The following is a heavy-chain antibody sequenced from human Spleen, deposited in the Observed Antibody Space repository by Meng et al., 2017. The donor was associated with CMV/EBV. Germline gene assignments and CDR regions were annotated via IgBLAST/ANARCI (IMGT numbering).Heavy chain of an antibody. Sequence: GGSLRPSCAASGFTVSSNYMSWIRQAPGKGLEWVCNMNWNGGSTGYADSVRGRFTISRDTAKNSLYLQMNRLRPEDTAFYYCARDGGSYGITNYFGMDVWGQGTTVTVSS. CDR1: GFTVSSNY. CDR2: MNWNGGST. CDR3: ARDGGSYGITNYFGMDV. D-gene: IGHD1-26*01. V-gene: IGHV3-20*04. J-gene: IGHJ6*02.